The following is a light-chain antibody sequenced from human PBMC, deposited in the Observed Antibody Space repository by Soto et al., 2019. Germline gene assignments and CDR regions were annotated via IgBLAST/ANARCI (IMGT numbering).Light chain of an antibody. Sequence: DIQMTQSPSPLSGSVGDRVTITCRASQTISSWLAWYQQKPGKAPKLLIYKESTLKSGVPSRFSGSGSGTEFTLTISSLQPYDFATYYCQHYNSYSEAFGQGTKVELK. V-gene: IGKV1-5*03. CDR3: QHYNSYSEA. J-gene: IGKJ1*01. CDR1: QTISSW. CDR2: KES.